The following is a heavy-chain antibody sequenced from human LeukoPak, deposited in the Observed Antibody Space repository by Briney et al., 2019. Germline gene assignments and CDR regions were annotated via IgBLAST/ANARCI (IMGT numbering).Heavy chain of an antibody. D-gene: IGHD2-2*01. J-gene: IGHJ4*02. CDR2: ISAYNGNT. V-gene: IGHV1-18*01. Sequence: ASVKVSCKASGYTFTSYGISWVRQAPGQGLEWMGWISAYNGNTNYAQKLQGRVTMTTDTSTSTAYMELRSLRSDDTAVYYCASLGYCSSTSCYDEYWGQGTLVTVSS. CDR1: GYTFTSYG. CDR3: ASLGYCSSTSCYDEY.